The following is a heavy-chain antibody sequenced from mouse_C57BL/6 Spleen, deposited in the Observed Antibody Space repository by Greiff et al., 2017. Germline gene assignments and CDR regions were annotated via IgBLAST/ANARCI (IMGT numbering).Heavy chain of an antibody. CDR2: LDPSDSYT. J-gene: IGHJ4*01. CDR1: GYTFTSYW. Sequence: VQLQQPGAELVKPGASVKLSCKASGYTFTSYWMQWVKQRPGQGLEWIGELDPSDSYTNYNQKFKGKATLTVETSSSTAYMQRSSLTSEDSAVYYCARTVVYGNYAMDYWGQGTSVTVSS. CDR3: ARTVVYGNYAMDY. V-gene: IGHV1-50*01. D-gene: IGHD1-1*01.